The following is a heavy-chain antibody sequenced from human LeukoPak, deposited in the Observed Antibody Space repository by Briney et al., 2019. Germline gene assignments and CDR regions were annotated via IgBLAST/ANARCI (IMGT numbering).Heavy chain of an antibody. J-gene: IGHJ4*02. CDR2: ISYDGSNK. D-gene: IGHD6-19*01. CDR3: ARGGRGEAVARSPPNY. V-gene: IGHV3-30*04. CDR1: GFAFSSYA. Sequence: GGSLRLSCAASGFAFSSYAMHWVRQAPGKGLEWVAVISYDGSNKYYADSVKGRFTISRDNSKNTLYLQMNSLRAEDTAVYYCARGGRGEAVARSPPNYWGQGTLVTVSS.